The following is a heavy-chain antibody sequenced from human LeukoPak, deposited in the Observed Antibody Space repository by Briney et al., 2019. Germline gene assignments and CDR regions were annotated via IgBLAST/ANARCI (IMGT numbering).Heavy chain of an antibody. V-gene: IGHV5-51*01. J-gene: IGHJ4*02. CDR3: ARQNRRHYYGSGSYYD. Sequence: GESLKISCKGSGYSFTSYWIGWVRQMPGKGLEWMGIIYPGDSDTRYSPSFQGQVTISADKSISTAYLQWSSLKASDTAMYYCARQNRRHYYGSGSYYDWGQGTLVTVSS. CDR2: IYPGDSDT. D-gene: IGHD3-10*01. CDR1: GYSFTSYW.